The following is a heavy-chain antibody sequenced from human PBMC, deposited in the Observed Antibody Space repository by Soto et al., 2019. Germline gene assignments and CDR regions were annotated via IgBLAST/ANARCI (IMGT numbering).Heavy chain of an antibody. CDR1: GFTFSSYD. J-gene: IGHJ4*02. CDR2: IGTAGDT. D-gene: IGHD6-19*01. V-gene: IGHV3-13*01. CDR3: AKETLAVAGTGYFDY. Sequence: GGSLRLSCAASGFTFSSYDMHWVRQATGKGLEWVSAIGTAGDTYYPGSVKGRFTISRENAKNSLYLQMNSLRAEDTAVYYCAKETLAVAGTGYFDYWGQGTLVTVSS.